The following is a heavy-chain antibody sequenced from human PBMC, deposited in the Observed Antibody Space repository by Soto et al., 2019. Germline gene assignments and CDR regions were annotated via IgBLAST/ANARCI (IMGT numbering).Heavy chain of an antibody. CDR1: GFTFSSYW. CDR3: ARGSYYDSTYYGMDV. D-gene: IGHD3-22*01. CDR2: INRDGSST. J-gene: IGHJ6*02. V-gene: IGHV3-74*01. Sequence: PGGSLRLSCAASGFTFSSYWMHWVRQAPGKGLVWVSRINRDGSSTSYADSVKGRFTISRDNAKNTLYLQMNSLRAEDTAVYFCARGSYYDSTYYGMDVWGQGTTVTVSS.